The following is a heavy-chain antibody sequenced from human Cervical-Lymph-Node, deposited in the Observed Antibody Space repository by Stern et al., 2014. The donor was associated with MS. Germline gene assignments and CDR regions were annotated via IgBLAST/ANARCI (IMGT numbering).Heavy chain of an antibody. V-gene: IGHV1-2*02. CDR2: VNPNSGGT. CDR3: ARGPNEHWGGHYNSNGMDV. J-gene: IGHJ6*02. CDR1: GYTFTAYY. D-gene: IGHD2-21*01. Sequence: VQLVESGAEVKKPGASVTVSCKASGYTFTAYYLHWVRQAPGQGLAWLAWVNPNSGGTSYAPNVHGRVTMTRDTSTSTAFMELSTLTSDDTAFYYCARGPNEHWGGHYNSNGMDVWGQGTTVTVSS.